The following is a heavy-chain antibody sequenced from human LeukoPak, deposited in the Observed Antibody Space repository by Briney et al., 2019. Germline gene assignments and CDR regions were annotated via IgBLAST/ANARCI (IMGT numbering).Heavy chain of an antibody. V-gene: IGHV3-21*01. Sequence: GGSLRLSCAASGFTFSSYSMNWVRQAPGKGPEWVSSISSSSSYIYYADSVKGRFTISRDNAKNSLYLQMNSLRAEDTAVYYCARDLINVLLWFGELSYYYGMDVWGQGTTVTVSS. CDR2: ISSSSSYI. D-gene: IGHD3-10*01. CDR3: ARDLINVLLWFGELSYYYGMDV. J-gene: IGHJ6*02. CDR1: GFTFSSYS.